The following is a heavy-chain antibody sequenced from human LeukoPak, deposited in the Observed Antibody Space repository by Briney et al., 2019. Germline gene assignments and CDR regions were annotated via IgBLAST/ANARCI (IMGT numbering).Heavy chain of an antibody. CDR2: INTYTGNP. CDR3: ARDWGQQMGSSLGGMDV. D-gene: IGHD6-13*01. CDR1: GYTFTNYA. Sequence: GASVKVSCKASGYTFTNYAMNWVRQAPGQGLEWMGWINTYTGNPTYAQGFTGRFVFSLDTSVSTAYLQISSLKAEDTAVYYCARDWGQQMGSSLGGMDVWGQGTTVTVSS. J-gene: IGHJ6*02. V-gene: IGHV7-4-1*02.